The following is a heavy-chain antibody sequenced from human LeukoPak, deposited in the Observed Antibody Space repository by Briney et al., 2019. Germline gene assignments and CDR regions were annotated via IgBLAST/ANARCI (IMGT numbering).Heavy chain of an antibody. J-gene: IGHJ3*02. CDR2: IYYSGST. V-gene: IGHV4-59*01. CDR3: ARLLSDAFDI. Sequence: SETLSFTCTVSGGSISSYYWSWIRQPPGKGLEWIGYIYYSGSTNYNPSLKSRVTISVDTSKNQFSLKLSSVTAADTAVYYCARLLSDAFDIWGQGTMVTVSS. CDR1: GGSISSYY.